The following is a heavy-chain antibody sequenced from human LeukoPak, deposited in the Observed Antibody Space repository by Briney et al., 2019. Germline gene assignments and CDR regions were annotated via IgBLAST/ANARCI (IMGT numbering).Heavy chain of an antibody. V-gene: IGHV1-8*01. D-gene: IGHD6-19*01. CDR3: ARVYSSGWEVSDY. J-gene: IGHJ4*02. CDR2: MNPNSGNT. Sequence: ASVKVSCKASGYTFTSYDINWVRQATGQGLGWMGWMNPNSGNTGYAQKFQGRVTMTRNTSISTAYMELSSLRSEDTAVYFCARVYSSGWEVSDYWGQGTLVAVSS. CDR1: GYTFTSYD.